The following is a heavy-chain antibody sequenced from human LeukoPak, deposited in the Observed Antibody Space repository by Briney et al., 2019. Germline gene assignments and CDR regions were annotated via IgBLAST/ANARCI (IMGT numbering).Heavy chain of an antibody. J-gene: IGHJ3*01. CDR3: AKAGVRYFDSSGLYAFDF. D-gene: IGHD3-22*01. V-gene: IGHV4-39*01. CDR1: GGSISSTSYY. Sequence: SETLSLTCAVSGGSISSTSYYWAWIRQPPGKGLEGIGTIYYSGSTYHNPSLKSRVTMSVDTSRNQFSLKLSSVDAADTAVYYCAKAGVRYFDSSGLYAFDFWGQGTTVTVPS. CDR2: IYYSGST.